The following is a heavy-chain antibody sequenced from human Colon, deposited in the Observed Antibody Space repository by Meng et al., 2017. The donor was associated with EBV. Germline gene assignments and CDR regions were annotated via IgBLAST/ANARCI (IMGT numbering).Heavy chain of an antibody. D-gene: IGHD2-21*02. CDR3: ARVVTALWGYYFDY. J-gene: IGHJ4*02. CDR1: GGSIRSSNW. Sequence: QVQLQESGPGLVKPSGTLSLTCAVSGGSIRSSNWWSWVRQPPGKGLEWIGEIYHSGSTNYNPSLKSRVTISVDKTKNQFSLKLSSVTAADTAMYYCARVVTALWGYYFDYRGQGTLVTVSS. V-gene: IGHV4-4*02. CDR2: IYHSGST.